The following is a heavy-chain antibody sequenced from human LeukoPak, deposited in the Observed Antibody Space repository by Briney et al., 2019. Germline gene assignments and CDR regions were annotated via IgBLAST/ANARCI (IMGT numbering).Heavy chain of an antibody. V-gene: IGHV4-61*08. CDR3: ARLGVSGAWSPFDY. J-gene: IGHJ4*02. D-gene: IGHD2-8*02. CDR2: IYTSGST. Sequence: SETLSLTCTVSGGSISSGGYYWSWIRQPPGKGLEWIGYIYTSGSTNYNPSLKSRVTISVDTSKNQFSLKLSSVTAADTAVYYCARLGVSGAWSPFDYWGQGTLVTVSS. CDR1: GGSISSGGYY.